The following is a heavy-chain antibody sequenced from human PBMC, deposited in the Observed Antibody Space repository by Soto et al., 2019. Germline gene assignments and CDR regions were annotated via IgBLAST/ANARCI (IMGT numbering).Heavy chain of an antibody. CDR2: IIPIFGTA. Sequence: SVKVSCKASGYTFSSYAISWVRQAPGQGLEWMGGIIPIFGTANYAQKFQGGVTITADESTSTAYMELSSLRSEDTAVYYCARDRRFLEWSPTPYYYYGMDVWGQGTTVTVSS. D-gene: IGHD3-3*01. CDR3: ARDRRFLEWSPTPYYYYGMDV. CDR1: GYTFSSYA. J-gene: IGHJ6*02. V-gene: IGHV1-69*13.